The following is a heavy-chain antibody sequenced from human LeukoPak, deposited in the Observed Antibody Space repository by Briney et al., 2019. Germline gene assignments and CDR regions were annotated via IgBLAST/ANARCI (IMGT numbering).Heavy chain of an antibody. J-gene: IGHJ4*02. CDR1: GGSISSYY. Sequence: SETLSLTCTVSGGSISSYYWSWIRQPPGKGLEWIGYIYYSGSTNYNPSLKSRVTISVDTSKNQFSLKLSSVTAADTAVYYCARGRYCSSTSCYRPFDYWAQGTLVTVSS. D-gene: IGHD2-2*02. V-gene: IGHV4-59*08. CDR3: ARGRYCSSTSCYRPFDY. CDR2: IYYSGST.